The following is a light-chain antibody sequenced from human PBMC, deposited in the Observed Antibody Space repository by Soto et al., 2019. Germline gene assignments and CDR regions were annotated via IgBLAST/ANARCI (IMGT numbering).Light chain of an antibody. Sequence: QSVLTQPPSVSAAPGQKVTISCSGSSSNIGNNYVSWYQHLPGTAPKLLIYDSNKRPSGIPDRFSGSKSGTSATLGITGLQTGYEAVYYCGTWDSSLSVYVFGIGTKLTVL. V-gene: IGLV1-51*01. J-gene: IGLJ1*01. CDR3: GTWDSSLSVYV. CDR2: DSN. CDR1: SSNIGNNY.